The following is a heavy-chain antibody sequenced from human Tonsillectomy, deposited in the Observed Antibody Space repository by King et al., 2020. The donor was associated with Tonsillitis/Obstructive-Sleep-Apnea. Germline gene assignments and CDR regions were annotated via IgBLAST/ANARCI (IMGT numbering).Heavy chain of an antibody. V-gene: IGHV4-34*01. CDR3: ARGGHIVVVGDY. CDR1: GGSFSGYY. Sequence: VQLQQWGAGLLKPSETLSLTCAVYGGSFSGYYWSWIRQPPGKGLEWIGEINHSGSTNYNPSLKSRVTISVDTSKNQFSLKLSSVTAADTAVYYCARGGHIVVVGDYWGQGTLVTVSS. D-gene: IGHD2-2*01. J-gene: IGHJ4*02. CDR2: INHSGST.